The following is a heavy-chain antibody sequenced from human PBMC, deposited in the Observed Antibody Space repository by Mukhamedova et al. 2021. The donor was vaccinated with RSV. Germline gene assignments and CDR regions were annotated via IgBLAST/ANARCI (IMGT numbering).Heavy chain of an antibody. D-gene: IGHD3-22*01. Sequence: GIIYPGDSDTRYSPSFQGQVTISADKSISTAYLQWSSLKASDTAMYYCARQEQNYYDSSGYVPFDLWGRGTLVTV. V-gene: IGHV5-51*01. J-gene: IGHJ2*01. CDR2: IYPGDSDT. CDR3: ARQEQNYYDSSGYVPFDL.